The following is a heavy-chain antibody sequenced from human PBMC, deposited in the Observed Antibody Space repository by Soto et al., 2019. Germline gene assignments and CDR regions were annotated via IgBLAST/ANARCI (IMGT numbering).Heavy chain of an antibody. CDR1: GVTFSSYA. CDR3: ARVLPYSSSWGT. J-gene: IGHJ5*02. V-gene: IGHV1-69*13. D-gene: IGHD6-6*01. CDR2: IIPIFGTA. Sequence: SVKVSCKASGVTFSSYAISWVRQAPGQGLEWMGGIIPIFGTANYAQKFQGRVTITADESTSTAYMELSSLRSEDTAVYYCARVLPYSSSWGTWGQGTLVTVSS.